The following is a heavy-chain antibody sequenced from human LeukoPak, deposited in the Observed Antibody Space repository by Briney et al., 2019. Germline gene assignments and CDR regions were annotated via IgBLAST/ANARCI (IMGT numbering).Heavy chain of an antibody. Sequence: SETLSLTCTVSGGSISSYYWSWIRQPAGKGLEWLGRIYTSGSTNYNPSLKSRVTMSVDTSKNQFSLKLSSVTAADTAAYYCARLYGSGSSGYYYYYMDVWGKGTTVTVSS. J-gene: IGHJ6*03. CDR2: IYTSGST. CDR3: ARLYGSGSSGYYYYYMDV. D-gene: IGHD3-10*01. V-gene: IGHV4-4*07. CDR1: GGSISSYY.